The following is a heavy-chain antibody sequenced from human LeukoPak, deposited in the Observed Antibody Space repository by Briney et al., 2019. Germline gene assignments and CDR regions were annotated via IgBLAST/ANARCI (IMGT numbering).Heavy chain of an antibody. CDR1: GGSVSSGSYY. V-gene: IGHV4-61*01. CDR2: IYYSGST. J-gene: IGHJ4*02. D-gene: IGHD1-26*01. CDR3: ARDRVGATSNFDY. Sequence: SETLSLTCTVSGGSVSSGSYYWSWIRQPPGKGLEWIGYIYYSGSTNYNPSLKSRVPISVDTSKNQFSLKLSSVTAADTAVYYCARDRVGATSNFDYWGQGTLVTVSS.